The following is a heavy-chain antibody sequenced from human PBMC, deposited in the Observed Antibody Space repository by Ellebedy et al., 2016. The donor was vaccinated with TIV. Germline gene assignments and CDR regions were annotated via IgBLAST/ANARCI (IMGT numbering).Heavy chain of an antibody. V-gene: IGHV1-2*02. D-gene: IGHD5-12*01. J-gene: IGHJ5*02. Sequence: AASVKVSCKASGYTFNTYDINWVRQAPGQGLEWMGWMNPNSGGTNYAQKFQGRVTMTRDTSISTAYMELSRLRSDDTAVYYCARPPVSGYDNNWFDPWGQGTLVTVSS. CDR3: ARPPVSGYDNNWFDP. CDR1: GYTFNTYD. CDR2: MNPNSGGT.